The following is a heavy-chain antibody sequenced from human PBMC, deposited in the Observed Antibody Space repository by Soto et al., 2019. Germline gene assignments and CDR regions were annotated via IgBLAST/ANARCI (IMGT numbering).Heavy chain of an antibody. Sequence: LSLTCAISGDSVSSNTAAWNWIRQSPSRGLEWLGRTYYRSKWFNNYAASLKSRITINPDTSKNQFSLQLNSVTPEDTGVYYCAREDDSKDYFYGMDAWGQGTTVTVSS. CDR2: TYYRSKWFN. CDR1: GDSVSSNTAA. V-gene: IGHV6-1*01. J-gene: IGHJ6*02. D-gene: IGHD3-16*01. CDR3: AREDDSKDYFYGMDA.